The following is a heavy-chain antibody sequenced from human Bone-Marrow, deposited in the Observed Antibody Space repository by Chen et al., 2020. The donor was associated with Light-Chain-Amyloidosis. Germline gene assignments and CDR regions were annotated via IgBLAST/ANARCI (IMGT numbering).Heavy chain of an antibody. D-gene: IGHD3-22*01. CDR2: VHHNGGT. CDR3: ARVGSDYYDNSGFYPLDY. J-gene: IGHJ4*02. CDR1: GGSIRSGKW. V-gene: IGHV4-4*02. Sequence: QVQLQESGPGLVKPSGTLSLTCTVSGGSIRSGKWWSWVRQSPGKGLEWIGEVHHNGGTNYNPSLKNRVTIFVDNSKNQFSLQLTSVTAADTAVYFCARVGSDYYDNSGFYPLDYWGQGTLVTVSS.